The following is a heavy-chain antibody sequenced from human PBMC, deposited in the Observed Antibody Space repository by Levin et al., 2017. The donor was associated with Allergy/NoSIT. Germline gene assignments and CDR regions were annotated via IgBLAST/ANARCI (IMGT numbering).Heavy chain of an antibody. V-gene: IGHV4-39*01. D-gene: IGHD3-10*01. CDR1: GGSIITASYY. CDR3: ARHLRVVRGVFPWFDP. Sequence: TPGGSLRLSCTVSGGSIITASYYWGWIRQSPGKGLEWIGSIYYSGRTYDNPSLKSRVTVSVDTSKNQFSLTLSSVTAADTAVYYCARHLRVVRGVFPWFDPWGQGTLVTVSS. CDR2: IYYSGRT. J-gene: IGHJ5*02.